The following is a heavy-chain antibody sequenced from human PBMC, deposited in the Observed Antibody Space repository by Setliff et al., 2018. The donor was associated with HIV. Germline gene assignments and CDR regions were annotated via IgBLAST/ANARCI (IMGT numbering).Heavy chain of an antibody. CDR2: ISSNTNHI. V-gene: IGHV3-21*04. CDR3: ARGVKWLDP. CDR1: GVTLSSYS. Sequence: GGSLRLSCAASGVTLSSYSLNWVRQSPGKGLEWVSSISSNTNHIYYADSVKGRFTISRDDSENTVYLQMHSLRVEDTAVYYCARGVKWLDPWGQGALVTVSS. D-gene: IGHD3-10*01. J-gene: IGHJ5*02.